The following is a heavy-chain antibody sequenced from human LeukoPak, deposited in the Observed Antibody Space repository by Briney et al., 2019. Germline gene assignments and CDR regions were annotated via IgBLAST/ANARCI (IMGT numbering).Heavy chain of an antibody. Sequence: SVKVSCKAYGGTFSSYAISWVRQAPGQGLEWMGGIIPIFGTANYAQKFQGRVTITADESTSTAYMELSSLRSEDTAVYYCARGVGATTHYFDYWGQGTLVTVSS. J-gene: IGHJ4*02. CDR1: GGTFSSYA. CDR3: ARGVGATTHYFDY. V-gene: IGHV1-69*13. CDR2: IIPIFGTA. D-gene: IGHD1-26*01.